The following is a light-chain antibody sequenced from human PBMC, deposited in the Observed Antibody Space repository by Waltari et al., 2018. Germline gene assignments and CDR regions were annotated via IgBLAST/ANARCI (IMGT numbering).Light chain of an antibody. CDR3: LLYYGGARV. J-gene: IGLJ1*01. CDR1: TGAVTSGYY. Sequence: QTVVTQEPSLTVSPGGTVTLTCASSTGAVTSGYYPNWFQQKPGQAPRALIYSTRHKHSWTPARFSGSLLGGKAALTLSGVQPEDEAEYYCLLYYGGARVFGTGTKVTVL. CDR2: STR. V-gene: IGLV7-43*01.